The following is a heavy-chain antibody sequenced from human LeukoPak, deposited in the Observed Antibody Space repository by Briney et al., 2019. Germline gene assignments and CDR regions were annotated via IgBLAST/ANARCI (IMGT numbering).Heavy chain of an antibody. CDR2: IYYSGST. CDR3: ARNTAMVFDY. J-gene: IGHJ4*02. V-gene: IGHV4-59*08. D-gene: IGHD5-18*01. Sequence: PLETLSLTCTVSGGSISTYYWSWIRQPPGKGLEWIGYIYYSGSTNYNPSLKSRVTISVDTSKNQFSLKLSSVTAAGTAVYYCARNTAMVFDYWGQGTLVAVSS. CDR1: GGSISTYY.